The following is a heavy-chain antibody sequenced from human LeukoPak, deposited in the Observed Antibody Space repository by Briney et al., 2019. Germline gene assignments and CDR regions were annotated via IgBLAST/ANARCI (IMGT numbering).Heavy chain of an antibody. J-gene: IGHJ4*02. CDR1: GGSISSSSYY. D-gene: IGHD2/OR15-2a*01. CDR3: ARDRGGTDTCYFDY. V-gene: IGHV4-39*07. CDR2: IYYSGST. Sequence: SETLSLTCTVSGGSISSSSYYWGWIRQPPGKGLEWIGSIYYSGSTYYNPSLKSRVTISVDTSKNQFSLKLSSVTAADTAVYYCARDRGGTDTCYFDYWGQGTLVTVSS.